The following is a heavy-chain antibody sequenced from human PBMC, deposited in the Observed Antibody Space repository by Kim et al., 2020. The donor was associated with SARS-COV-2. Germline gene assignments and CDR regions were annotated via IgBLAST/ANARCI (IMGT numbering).Heavy chain of an antibody. CDR2: INHSGST. Sequence: SETLSLTCAVYGGSFSGYYWSWIRQPPGKGLEWIGEINHSGSTNYNQSLKSRVTISVDTSKNQFSLKLSSVTAADTAVYYCARGSAAGDYWGQGTLVTVSS. CDR1: GGSFSGYY. V-gene: IGHV4-34*01. D-gene: IGHD6-13*01. J-gene: IGHJ4*02. CDR3: ARGSAAGDY.